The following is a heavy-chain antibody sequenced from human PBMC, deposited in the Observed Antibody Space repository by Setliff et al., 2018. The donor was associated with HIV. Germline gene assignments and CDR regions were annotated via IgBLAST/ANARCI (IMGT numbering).Heavy chain of an antibody. V-gene: IGHV1-46*01. CDR3: ARNGGESSGYYYAEN. CDR1: GYTFTSSL. J-gene: IGHJ4*02. CDR2: INPSGGST. D-gene: IGHD3-22*01. Sequence: GASVKVSCKASGYTFTSSLIHWMRQAPGQGLEWMGIINPSGGSTGFAQKFQGRVTMTRDTSTNTVYMEVRSLRSEDTAVYYCARNGGESSGYYYAENWGQGTLVTVSS.